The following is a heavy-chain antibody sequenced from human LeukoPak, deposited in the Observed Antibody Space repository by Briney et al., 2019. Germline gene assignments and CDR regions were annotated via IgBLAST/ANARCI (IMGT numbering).Heavy chain of an antibody. V-gene: IGHV3-11*04. CDR3: ARDLRFGDRLFDY. CDR1: GGSISSSSYY. D-gene: IGHD3-10*01. J-gene: IGHJ4*02. CDR2: ISSSGSTI. Sequence: KPSETLSPTCTVSGGSISSSSYYWGWIRQAPGKGLEWVSYISSSGSTIYYADSVKGRFTISRDNAKNSLYLQMNSLRAEDTAVYYCARDLRFGDRLFDYWGQGTLVTVSS.